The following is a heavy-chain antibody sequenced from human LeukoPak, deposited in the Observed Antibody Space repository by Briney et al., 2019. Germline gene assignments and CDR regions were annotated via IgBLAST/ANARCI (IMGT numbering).Heavy chain of an antibody. D-gene: IGHD2-2*01. V-gene: IGHV4-34*01. J-gene: IGHJ6*03. CDR1: GGSFSGYY. CDR2: INHSGST. Sequence: PSETLSLTCAVYGGSFSGYYGSWIRQPPGKGLEWIGEINHSGSTNYNPSLKSRVTISVDTSNNQFSLKLSSVTAADTAVYYCARVATIVVVPAAKKRPPYYYYMDVWGKGTTVTVSS. CDR3: ARVATIVVVPAAKKRPPYYYYMDV.